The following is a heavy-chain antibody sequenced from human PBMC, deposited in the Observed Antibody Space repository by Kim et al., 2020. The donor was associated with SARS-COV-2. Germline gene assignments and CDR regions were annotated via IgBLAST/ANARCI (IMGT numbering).Heavy chain of an antibody. Sequence: GGSLRLSCAASGFTFSSYAMSWVRQAPGKGLEWVSAISGSGGSTYYADSVKGRFTISRDNSKNTLYLQMNSLRAEDTAVYYCAGTGLWFGELLGWYFDLWGRGTQVTVSS. CDR3: AGTGLWFGELLGWYFDL. CDR2: ISGSGGST. CDR1: GFTFSSYA. V-gene: IGHV3-23*01. J-gene: IGHJ2*01. D-gene: IGHD3-10*01.